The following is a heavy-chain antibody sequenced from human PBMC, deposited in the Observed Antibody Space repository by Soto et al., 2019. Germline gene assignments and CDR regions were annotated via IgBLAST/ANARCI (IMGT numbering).Heavy chain of an antibody. CDR2: MNPNNWNT. D-gene: IGHD2-8*01. CDR1: GYIFSTSD. V-gene: IGHV1-8*01. CDR3: ASGKINGISVLYES. Sequence: QVQLMQSGAEVMKPGASVYVSCTASGYIFSTSDVNWVRQARGQGREWMVWMNPNNWNTGYAQTFPGRVTMTRHTSISTAYMELSGLRYEDTAVYSCASGKINGISVLYESWGEGTMVTVSS. J-gene: IGHJ4*02.